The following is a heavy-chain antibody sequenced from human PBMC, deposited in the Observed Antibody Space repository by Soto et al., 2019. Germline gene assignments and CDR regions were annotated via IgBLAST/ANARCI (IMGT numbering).Heavy chain of an antibody. V-gene: IGHV3-7*03. CDR2: IKQDGSEK. Sequence: GGSLSLSCAASGFTFSSYWMSWVRQAPGKGLEWVANIKQDGSEKFYVDSVKGRFTISRDNAKNSLYLQMNSLRAEDTAVYYCARDRDSSSWYYFDDWGQGTLVTVSS. CDR3: ARDRDSSSWYYFDD. D-gene: IGHD6-13*01. CDR1: GFTFSSYW. J-gene: IGHJ4*02.